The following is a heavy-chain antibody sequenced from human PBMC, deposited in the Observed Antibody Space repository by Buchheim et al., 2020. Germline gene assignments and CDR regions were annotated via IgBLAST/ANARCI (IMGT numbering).Heavy chain of an antibody. CDR3: AREDYRGWFDP. J-gene: IGHJ5*02. CDR2: ISYDGSNK. V-gene: IGHV3-30-3*01. Sequence: QVQLVESGGGVVQPGRSLRLSCAASGFTFSSYAMHWVRQAPGKGLEWVAVISYDGSNKYYADSVKGRFTISRDNSTNTLYLQMNSLGAEDTAVYYCAREDYRGWFDPWGQGTL. CDR1: GFTFSSYA. D-gene: IGHD4-11*01.